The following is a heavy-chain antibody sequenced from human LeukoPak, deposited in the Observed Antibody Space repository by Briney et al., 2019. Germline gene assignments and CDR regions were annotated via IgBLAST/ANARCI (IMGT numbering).Heavy chain of an antibody. CDR2: NRSKARGYTT. V-gene: IGHV3-72*01. CDR1: GFTFSDHY. Sequence: GGSLRLSCATSGFTFSDHYMYWVRQAPGKGLEWVARNRSKARGYTTEYAPSVKGRFTVSRDQSMNSLYLQMNSLKTEDTAVYYCARGPTVTFNYHYGMDVWGQGTTVTVSS. J-gene: IGHJ6*02. D-gene: IGHD4-17*01. CDR3: ARGPTVTFNYHYGMDV.